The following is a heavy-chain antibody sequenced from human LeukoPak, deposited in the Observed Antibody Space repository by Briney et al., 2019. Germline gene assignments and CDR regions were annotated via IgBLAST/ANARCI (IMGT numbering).Heavy chain of an antibody. V-gene: IGHV1-2*02. D-gene: IGHD6-19*01. J-gene: IGHJ6*03. CDR2: INPNSGGT. CDR1: GYTFTGYY. CDR3: ARWSGNIAVAGKGYYYYMDV. Sequence: ASVKVSCKASGYTFTGYYMRWVRLAPGQGLEWMGWINPNSGGTNYAQKFQGRVTMTRDTSISTAYMELSRLRSDDTAVYYCARWSGNIAVAGKGYYYYMDVWGKGTTVTVSS.